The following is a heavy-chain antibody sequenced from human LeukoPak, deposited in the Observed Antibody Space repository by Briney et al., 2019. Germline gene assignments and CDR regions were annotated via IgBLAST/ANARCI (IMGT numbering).Heavy chain of an antibody. J-gene: IGHJ4*02. Sequence: SETLSLTCTVSGGSISSSNWWGWVRQPPGKGLECIGEIHHSGTTNYNPSLKRRVTISVDKSKKEFSLKLNSVTAADTAVYYCARAFLVGYSPEEYFFDYWGQGTLVTVSS. CDR1: GGSISSSNW. CDR2: IHHSGTT. D-gene: IGHD2-15*01. CDR3: ARAFLVGYSPEEYFFDY. V-gene: IGHV4-4*02.